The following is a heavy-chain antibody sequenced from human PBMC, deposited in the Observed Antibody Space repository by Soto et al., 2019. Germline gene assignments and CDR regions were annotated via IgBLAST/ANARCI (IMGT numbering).Heavy chain of an antibody. CDR1: GASISSRDYY. V-gene: IGHV4-39*01. Sequence: SETLSLTCSVSGASISSRDYYWGWIRQTPGKGLEWIGNIDYNGVTYYNPSLKSRVTVSKDTSKNQFSLKVASVTAADTAVYYCGRVVEGATRHTDLDSWGQGTLVTVSS. CDR3: GRVVEGATRHTDLDS. CDR2: IDYNGVT. J-gene: IGHJ5*01. D-gene: IGHD2-21*01.